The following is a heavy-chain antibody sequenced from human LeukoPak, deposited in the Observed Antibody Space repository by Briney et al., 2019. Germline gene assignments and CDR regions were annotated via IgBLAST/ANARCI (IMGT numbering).Heavy chain of an antibody. V-gene: IGHV4-4*07. CDR2: ISGSGST. Sequence: SETLSLTCSVSGDSISYFYWSWIRQAAGKGLEWIGRISGSGSTDYNASLKSRVTMSVDTSMNQLSLKVISVTAADTAVYYCARRPIPTRYCSGGSCYWYYYYYMDVWGKGTTVTISS. CDR3: ARRPIPTRYCSGGSCYWYYYYYMDV. CDR1: GDSISYFY. J-gene: IGHJ6*03. D-gene: IGHD2-15*01.